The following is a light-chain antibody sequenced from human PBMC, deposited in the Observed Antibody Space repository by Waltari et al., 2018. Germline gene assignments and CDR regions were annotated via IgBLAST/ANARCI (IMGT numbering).Light chain of an antibody. CDR1: QSVRSN. CDR3: QQYNNWPPFLFT. CDR2: GAS. Sequence: EIVMTQFPATLSVSPGERATLSCRANQSVRSNVAWYQQKPGQPPRLLIYGASTRATGIPARFSGSGSGTEFTLTISSLQSEDFAVYYCQQYNNWPPFLFTFGPGTKVDIK. V-gene: IGKV3-15*01. J-gene: IGKJ3*01.